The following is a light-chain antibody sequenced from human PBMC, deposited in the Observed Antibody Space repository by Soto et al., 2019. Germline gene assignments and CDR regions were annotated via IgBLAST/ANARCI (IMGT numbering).Light chain of an antibody. Sequence: QSVLTQPPSASGTPGQRVTISCSGSSSNIGSYTVNWYQQLPGTAPKVLIYSNDQRPSGVPDRFSGSKSGTSASLAISGLQSEDEADYYCAASDDSLDVVFGGGTKLTVL. CDR2: SND. J-gene: IGLJ2*01. CDR1: SSNIGSYT. CDR3: AASDDSLDVV. V-gene: IGLV1-44*01.